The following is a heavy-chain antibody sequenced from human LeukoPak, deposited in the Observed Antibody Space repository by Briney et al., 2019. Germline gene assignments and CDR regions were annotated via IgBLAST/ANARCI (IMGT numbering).Heavy chain of an antibody. CDR1: GFTFSSYA. J-gene: IGHJ4*02. D-gene: IGHD6-13*01. V-gene: IGHV3-64*01. CDR2: ISSNGGIT. Sequence: GGSLRLSCAASGFTFSSYAVHWVRQAPGKGLEYVSAISSNGGITFYANSVKGRFIISRDNSKNTVYLQMGSLRAEDMAVYYCARDRSSSWYFDYWGQGTLVTVSS. CDR3: ARDRSSSWYFDY.